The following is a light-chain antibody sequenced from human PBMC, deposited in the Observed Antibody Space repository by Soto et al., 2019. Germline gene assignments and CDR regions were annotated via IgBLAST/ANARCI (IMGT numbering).Light chain of an antibody. Sequence: EIMMTQSPATLSVSPGERATLSCRASQSVSNNLAWYQQKPGQTPRLLIYDASTRATGIPARFSGSGPGTEFTLTISSLQSEDFAVYYCQQYYRFWTFGQGTKVDIK. V-gene: IGKV3-15*01. CDR2: DAS. J-gene: IGKJ1*01. CDR1: QSVSNN. CDR3: QQYYRFWT.